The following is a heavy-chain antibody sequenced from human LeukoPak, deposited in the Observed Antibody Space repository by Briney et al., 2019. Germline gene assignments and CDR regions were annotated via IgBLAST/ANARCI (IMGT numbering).Heavy chain of an antibody. CDR3: AKDAPYVRWFDP. CDR1: GFAFDDYA. Sequence: GRSLRLSCAASGFAFDDYAMHWVRQAPGKGLEWVSGISWNSGSIGYADSVKGRFTISRDNAKNSLYLQMNSLRAEDTALYYCAKDAPYVRWFDPWGQGTLVTVSS. V-gene: IGHV3-9*01. J-gene: IGHJ5*02. D-gene: IGHD3-16*01. CDR2: ISWNSGSI.